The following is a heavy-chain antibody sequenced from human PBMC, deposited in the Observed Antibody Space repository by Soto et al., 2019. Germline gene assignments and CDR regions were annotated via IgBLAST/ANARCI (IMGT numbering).Heavy chain of an antibody. CDR1: GFTVSSNY. D-gene: IGHD2-8*02. J-gene: IGHJ5*02. V-gene: IGHV3-66*01. CDR2: IYSGGST. Sequence: EVQLVESGGGLVQPGGSLRLSCEASGFTVSSNYMSWVRQAPGKGLEWVSVIYSGGSTYYADSVKGRFTISRDNSKNTLYLQKNSLRAEATAVYYCATDLETGGGNWFDPCGQANLDTVSS. CDR3: ATDLETGGGNWFDP.